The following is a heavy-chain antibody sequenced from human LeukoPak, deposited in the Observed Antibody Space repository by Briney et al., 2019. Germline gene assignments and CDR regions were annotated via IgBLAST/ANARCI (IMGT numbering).Heavy chain of an antibody. Sequence: SETLSLTCTVSGGSISTYYWSWIRQPAGKGLEWIGRIYFSGDTNYNPSLKSRVTMSVDTSKNQFSLKLTSVSAADTAVYYCVKEELLYFGASKIRGFDSWGQGTLATVFS. D-gene: IGHD3-10*01. V-gene: IGHV4-4*07. CDR1: GGSISTYY. J-gene: IGHJ4*02. CDR3: VKEELLYFGASKIRGFDS. CDR2: IYFSGDT.